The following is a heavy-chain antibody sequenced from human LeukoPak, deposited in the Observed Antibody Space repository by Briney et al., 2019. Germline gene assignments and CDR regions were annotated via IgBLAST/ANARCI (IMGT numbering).Heavy chain of an antibody. D-gene: IGHD6-19*01. CDR3: AKEGVAGSYYYYYYGMDV. J-gene: IGHJ6*02. V-gene: IGHV3-23*01. CDR2: ISGSGGST. CDR1: GFTSSSYA. Sequence: GGSLRLSCAASGFTSSSYAMSWVRQAPGKGLEWVSAISGSGGSTYYADSVKGRFTISRDNSKNTLYLQMNSLRAEDTAVYYCAKEGVAGSYYYYYYGMDVWGQGTMVTVSS.